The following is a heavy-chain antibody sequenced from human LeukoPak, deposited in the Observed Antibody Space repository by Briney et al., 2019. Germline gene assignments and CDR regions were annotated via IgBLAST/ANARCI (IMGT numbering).Heavy chain of an antibody. J-gene: IGHJ6*03. CDR3: ARVKGYCSSTSCYGDYYYMDV. Sequence: ASVKVSCKASGYTFTSYAMHWVRQAPGQRLEWMGWINAGNGNTKYSQKFQGRVTITRDTSASTAYMELSSLRSEDTAVYYCARVKGYCSSTSCYGDYYYMDVWGKGTTVTVSS. D-gene: IGHD2-2*01. V-gene: IGHV1-3*01. CDR1: GYTFTSYA. CDR2: INAGNGNT.